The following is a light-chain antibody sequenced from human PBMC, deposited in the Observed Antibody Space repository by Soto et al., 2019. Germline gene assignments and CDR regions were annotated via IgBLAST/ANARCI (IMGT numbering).Light chain of an antibody. J-gene: IGLJ1*01. Sequence: QSVLTQPASVSGSPGQSITISCTGSSSDVGGYGYVSWYQQHPGKAPKLIIYEVTKRPSGVSRRFSGSKSVNTASLTISGLQADDEAAYYCPSYTNTSLLRTVFGTGTKVTVL. V-gene: IGLV2-14*01. CDR1: SSDVGGYGY. CDR3: PSYTNTSLLRTV. CDR2: EVT.